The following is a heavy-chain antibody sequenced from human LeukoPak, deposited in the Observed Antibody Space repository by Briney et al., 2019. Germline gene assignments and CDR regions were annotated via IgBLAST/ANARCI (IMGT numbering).Heavy chain of an antibody. J-gene: IGHJ3*02. Sequence: SGTLSLTCAVSGGSISSNNWWSWVRQPPGKGLEWIGEIYHSGSTNYNPSLKSRVTISVDKSKNQFSLKLSSVTAADTAVYYCASNYYDSSGYQFVGAFDIWGQGTMVTVSS. D-gene: IGHD3-22*01. CDR1: GGSISSNNW. V-gene: IGHV4-4*02. CDR3: ASNYYDSSGYQFVGAFDI. CDR2: IYHSGST.